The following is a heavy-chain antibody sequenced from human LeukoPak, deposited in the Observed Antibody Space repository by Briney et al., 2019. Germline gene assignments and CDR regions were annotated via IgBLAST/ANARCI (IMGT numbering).Heavy chain of an antibody. CDR3: ARVGKRVGVDAFDI. V-gene: IGHV3-53*01. CDR1: GFTVSNNF. CDR2: IYRGGNT. D-gene: IGHD1-26*01. Sequence: PGGSLRLSCAASGFTVSNNFMSWVRQAPGKGLEWVSVIYRGGNTYYADSVKGRFTISRDNSKNTLNLQMNSLRAEDTAVYYCARVGKRVGVDAFDIWGQGTVVTVSS. J-gene: IGHJ3*02.